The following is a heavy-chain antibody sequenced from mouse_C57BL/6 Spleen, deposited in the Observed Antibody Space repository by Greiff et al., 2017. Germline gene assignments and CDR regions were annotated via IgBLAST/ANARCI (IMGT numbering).Heavy chain of an antibody. J-gene: IGHJ4*01. CDR1: GFTFSDYG. V-gene: IGHV5-17*01. Sequence: DVQLVESGGGLVKPGGSLKLSCAASGFTFSDYGMHWVRQAPEKGLEWVAYISSGSSTIYYADTVKGRFTISRDNAKNTLFLQMTSLRSEDTAMYYCARGGYYAMDYWGQGTSVTVSS. CDR2: ISSGSSTI. CDR3: ARGGYYAMDY.